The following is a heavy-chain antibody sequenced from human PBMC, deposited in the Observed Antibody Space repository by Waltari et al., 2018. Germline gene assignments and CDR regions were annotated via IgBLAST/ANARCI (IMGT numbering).Heavy chain of an antibody. CDR3: AREGTNYYDSSGYPGAFDI. Sequence: QVQLVQSGAEVKKPGSSVKVSCKASGGTFSSYAISWVRQAPGQGLEWMGGIIPILGIANYAQKFQGRVTITADESTSTAYMELSSLRSEDTAVYYCAREGTNYYDSSGYPGAFDIWGQGTMVTVSS. V-gene: IGHV1-69*04. CDR1: GGTFSSYA. CDR2: IIPILGIA. J-gene: IGHJ3*02. D-gene: IGHD3-22*01.